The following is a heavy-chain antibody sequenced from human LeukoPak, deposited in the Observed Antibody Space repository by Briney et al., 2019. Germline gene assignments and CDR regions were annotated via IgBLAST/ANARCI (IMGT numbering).Heavy chain of an antibody. CDR2: IYYSGST. CDR3: ASLVDTAMPGYYGMDV. Sequence: SETLSLTCTVSGGSISSYYWSWIRQPPGKGLEWIGYIYYSGSTNYNPSLKSRVTISVDTFKNQFSLKLSSVTAADTAVYYCASLVDTAMPGYYGMDVWGQGTTVTVSS. D-gene: IGHD5-18*01. J-gene: IGHJ6*02. V-gene: IGHV4-59*08. CDR1: GGSISSYY.